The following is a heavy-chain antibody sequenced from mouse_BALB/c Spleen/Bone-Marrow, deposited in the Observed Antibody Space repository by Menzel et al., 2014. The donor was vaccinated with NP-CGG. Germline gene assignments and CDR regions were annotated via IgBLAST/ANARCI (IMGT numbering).Heavy chain of an antibody. CDR1: GYVFXSSW. D-gene: IGHD1-1*01. CDR3: ARTYGSSFFAY. J-gene: IGHJ3*01. V-gene: IGHV1-82*01. Sequence: VKLMESGPELVKSGASVKISCKASGYVFXSSWMNWVKQRPGQGLEWIGRIYPGDGDTNYNGKFKGKATLTADKSSSTAYMQLSNLTSVDSAVYFCARTYGSSFFAYWGQGTLVTVSA. CDR2: IYPGDGDT.